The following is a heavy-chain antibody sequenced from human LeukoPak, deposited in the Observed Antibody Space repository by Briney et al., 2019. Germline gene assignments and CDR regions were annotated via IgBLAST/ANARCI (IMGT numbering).Heavy chain of an antibody. Sequence: PSETLSLTCPVYGGSFSGHYWGWIRQPPGKGLEWVGEINRGGSTNYNPSLKSRVTISVDTSKNQFSLKLSSVTAADTAVYYCAKGGGSGSYYNLNWGQGTLVTVSS. CDR1: GGSFSGHY. D-gene: IGHD3-10*01. CDR3: AKGGGSGSYYNLN. CDR2: INRGGST. V-gene: IGHV4-34*01. J-gene: IGHJ4*02.